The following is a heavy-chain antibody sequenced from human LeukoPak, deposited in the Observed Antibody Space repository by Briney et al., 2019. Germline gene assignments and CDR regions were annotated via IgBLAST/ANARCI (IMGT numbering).Heavy chain of an antibody. Sequence: GGSLRLSCSASGFTFSAYAMYWVRQTPGKGLEYVSGISSNGGSSFYADSVKGRFTISRDNSKNTLYLQMSSLRAEDTAVYYCVKITSVTGGDCWGQGTRLTVSS. CDR2: ISSNGGSS. J-gene: IGHJ4*02. V-gene: IGHV3-64D*09. D-gene: IGHD1-1*01. CDR1: GFTFSAYA. CDR3: VKITSVTGGDC.